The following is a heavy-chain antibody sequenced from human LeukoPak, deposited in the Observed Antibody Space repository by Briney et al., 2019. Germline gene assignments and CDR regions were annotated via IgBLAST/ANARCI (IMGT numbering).Heavy chain of an antibody. CDR1: CFTFSSYA. CDR3: AKQLYYYDSSADSPHYYFDY. D-gene: IGHD3-22*01. CDR2: ISGSGGST. J-gene: IGHJ4*02. V-gene: IGHV3-23*01. Sequence: GGSLRLSCAASCFTFSSYAMSCGRPAPGKGLEWVSAISGSGGSTYYAASVKGRFTISRDNSKNTLYLQMNSLRAEDTVVNYCAKQLYYYDSSADSPHYYFDYWGQGTLVTVSS.